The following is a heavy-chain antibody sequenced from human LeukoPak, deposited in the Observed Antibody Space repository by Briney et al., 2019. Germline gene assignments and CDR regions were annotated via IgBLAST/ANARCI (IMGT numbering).Heavy chain of an antibody. CDR2: IYTSGST. CDR3: ASLGFGEMNLGAFDI. CDR1: GDSISSYY. Sequence: SETLSLTCTVSGDSISSYYWSWIRQPAGKGLEWIGRIYTSGSTIYNPSLKSRVTMSVDTSKNQFSLKLSSVTAADTAVYYCASLGFGEMNLGAFDIWGQGTMVTVSS. D-gene: IGHD3-10*01. J-gene: IGHJ3*02. V-gene: IGHV4-4*07.